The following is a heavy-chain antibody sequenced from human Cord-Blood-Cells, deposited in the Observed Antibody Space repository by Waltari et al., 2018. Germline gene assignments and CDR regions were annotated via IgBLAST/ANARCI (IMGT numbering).Heavy chain of an antibody. CDR2: IYYSRST. Sequence: QLQLQESGPGLVKPSETLSLTCTVSGGSISSSSYYWGWIRQPPGKGLEWIGSIYYSRSTYYNPSLKSRVTISVDTSKNQFSLKLSSVTAADTAVYYCARSYYDILTGYPQFDYWGQGTLVTVSS. J-gene: IGHJ4*02. CDR3: ARSYYDILTGYPQFDY. CDR1: GGSISSSSYY. V-gene: IGHV4-39*01. D-gene: IGHD3-9*01.